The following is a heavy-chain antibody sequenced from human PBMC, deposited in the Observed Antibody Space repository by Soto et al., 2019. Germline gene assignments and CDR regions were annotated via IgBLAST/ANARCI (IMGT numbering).Heavy chain of an antibody. CDR2: IIPINGIA. Sequence: GASVKVSCKASGGTFSSYTISWVRQAPGQGLEWMGRIIPINGIANYAQKFQGRVTITGDTSTSTAYMELSSLRSEDTAVYYCARDLYYGSGSYYFDYWGLGTLVTVSS. V-gene: IGHV1-69*04. CDR3: ARDLYYGSGSYYFDY. CDR1: GGTFSSYT. J-gene: IGHJ4*02. D-gene: IGHD3-10*01.